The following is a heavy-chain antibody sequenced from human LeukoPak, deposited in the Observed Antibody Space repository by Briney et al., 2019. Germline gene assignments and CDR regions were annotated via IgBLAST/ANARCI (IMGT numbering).Heavy chain of an antibody. Sequence: PSETLSLTCAVYGGSFSGYYWSWIRQPPGKGLEWIGEINHSGSTNYNPSLKSRVTISVDTSKNQFSLKLSSVTAADTAVYYCASPLYSSSSLRGYYYYYGMDVWGRGTTVTVSS. CDR2: INHSGST. V-gene: IGHV4-34*01. CDR3: ASPLYSSSSLRGYYYYYGMDV. CDR1: GGSFSGYY. J-gene: IGHJ6*02. D-gene: IGHD6-13*01.